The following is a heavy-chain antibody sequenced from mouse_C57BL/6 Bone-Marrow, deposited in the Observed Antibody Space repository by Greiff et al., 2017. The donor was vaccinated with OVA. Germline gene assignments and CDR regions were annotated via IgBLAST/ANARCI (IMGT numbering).Heavy chain of an antibody. CDR3: AGGYGSSYWYLDV. V-gene: IGHV14-2*01. Sequence: VHVKQSGAELVKPGASVKLSCTASGFNIKDYYMHWVKQRTEQGLEWIGRIDPEDGETKYAPKFQGKATITADTSSNTAYLQLSSLTSEDTAVYYWAGGYGSSYWYLDVWGTGTTVTVSS. CDR1: GFNIKDYY. CDR2: IDPEDGET. J-gene: IGHJ1*03. D-gene: IGHD1-1*01.